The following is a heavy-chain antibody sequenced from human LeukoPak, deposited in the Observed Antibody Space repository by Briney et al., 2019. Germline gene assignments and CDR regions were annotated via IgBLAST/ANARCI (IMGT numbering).Heavy chain of an antibody. CDR1: GFTFSSYS. CDR2: ISSSSSYI. CDR3: ARIRGSAMAFREYFDY. Sequence: GGSLRLSCAASGFTFSSYSMNWVRQAPGKGLEWVSSISSSSSYIYYADSVKGRFTISRDNAKNSLYLQMNSLRAEDTAVYYCARIRGSAMAFREYFDYWGQGTLVTVSS. J-gene: IGHJ4*02. D-gene: IGHD5-18*01. V-gene: IGHV3-21*01.